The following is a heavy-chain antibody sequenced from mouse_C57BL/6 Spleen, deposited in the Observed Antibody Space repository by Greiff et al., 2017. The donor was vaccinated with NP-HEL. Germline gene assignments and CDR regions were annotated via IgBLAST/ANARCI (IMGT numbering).Heavy chain of an antibody. D-gene: IGHD2-1*01. Sequence: QVQLQQPGAELVRPGSSVKLSCKASGYTFTSYWMDWVKQRPGQGLEWIGNIYPSDSETHYNQKFKDKATLTVDKSSSTAYMQLSSLTSEDSAVYYGARFYGNYVGVDYWGQGTSVTVSS. J-gene: IGHJ4*01. CDR1: GYTFTSYW. CDR2: IYPSDSET. CDR3: ARFYGNYVGVDY. V-gene: IGHV1-61*01.